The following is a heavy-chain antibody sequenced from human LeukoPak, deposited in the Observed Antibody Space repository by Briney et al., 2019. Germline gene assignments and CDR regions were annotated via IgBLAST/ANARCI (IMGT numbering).Heavy chain of an antibody. Sequence: SQALSLTCAISGDSVSRDTAAWNWVRQSPSRGLEWLGRTYYRSKWYNDYAVSVKSRITINPDTSKNQFSLQLNSVTPEDTAVYYCARDRGGSSWYYFDNWGQGSLVTVSS. CDR1: GDSVSRDTAA. CDR3: ARDRGGSSWYYFDN. D-gene: IGHD6-13*01. V-gene: IGHV6-1*01. CDR2: TYYRSKWYN. J-gene: IGHJ4*02.